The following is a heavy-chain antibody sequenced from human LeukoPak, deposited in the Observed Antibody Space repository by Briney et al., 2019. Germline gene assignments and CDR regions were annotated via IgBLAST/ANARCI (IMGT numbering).Heavy chain of an antibody. CDR2: INSNGGST. CDR3: VKVTSSSGGDC. Sequence: PGGSLRLSCSATGFTFSSYAMYWVRQAPGKRLEFVSGINSNGGSTYYAASVKGRFIISRDNSKNTLYLQMSSLRGEDTAVYYCVKVTSSSGGDCWGQGTLVTVSS. CDR1: GFTFSSYA. J-gene: IGHJ4*02. D-gene: IGHD6-19*01. V-gene: IGHV3-64D*09.